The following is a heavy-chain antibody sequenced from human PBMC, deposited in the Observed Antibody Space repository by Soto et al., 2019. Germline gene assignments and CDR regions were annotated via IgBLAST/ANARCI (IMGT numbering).Heavy chain of an antibody. CDR1: GGSISSYY. CDR2: IYYSGST. Sequence: QVQLQESGPGLVKPSETLSLTCTVSGGSISSYYWSWIRQPPGKGLEWIGYIYYSGSTNYNPSLKSRVTISVDTSKNQFSLKLSSVTAADTAVYYCARLVSAATPSHNYYYYYMDVWGKGTTVTVSS. D-gene: IGHD2-15*01. J-gene: IGHJ6*03. CDR3: ARLVSAATPSHNYYYYYMDV. V-gene: IGHV4-59*08.